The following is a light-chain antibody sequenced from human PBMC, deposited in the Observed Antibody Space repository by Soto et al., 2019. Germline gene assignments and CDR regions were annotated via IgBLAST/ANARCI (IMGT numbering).Light chain of an antibody. CDR2: EVN. Sequence: QSVLTQPPSASGSPGQSVTISCTGTSSDVGGYKYVSWYQQHPGKAPKLMIFEVNKRPSGVPDRFSGSKSGNTASLTVSGLQAEDEAYYYCSSYAGINNLGVFGTGTKVTVL. J-gene: IGLJ1*01. V-gene: IGLV2-8*01. CDR1: SSDVGGYKY. CDR3: SSYAGINNLGV.